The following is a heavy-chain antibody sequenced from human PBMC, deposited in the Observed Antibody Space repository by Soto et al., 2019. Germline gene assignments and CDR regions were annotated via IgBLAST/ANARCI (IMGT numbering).Heavy chain of an antibody. CDR3: ARHVAVPRTRGFGY. CDR1: GGSISDNW. J-gene: IGHJ4*02. CDR2: IYHSGTT. D-gene: IGHD2-15*01. V-gene: IGHV4-4*02. Sequence: QVQLQGSGPGLVQPSGTLSLTCAVAGGSISDNWWSWVRQAPGKGREWIGEIYHSGTTYYNPSLKGRVIILIDKSASQISLTLSSVTAAGTAVYYCARHVAVPRTRGFGYWGQGARVAVSS.